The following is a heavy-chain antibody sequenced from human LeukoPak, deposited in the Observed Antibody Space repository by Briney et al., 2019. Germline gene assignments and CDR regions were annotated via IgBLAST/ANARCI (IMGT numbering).Heavy chain of an antibody. J-gene: IGHJ4*02. D-gene: IGHD5/OR15-5a*01. CDR1: GGSISSYY. V-gene: IGHV4-59*12. CDR3: ARGLGLVDY. CDR2: IYYSGST. Sequence: SETLSLTCTVSGGSISSYYWSWIRQPPGKGLEWIGYIYYSGSTYYNPSLKSRVTISVDRSKNQFSLKLSSVTAADTAVYYCARGLGLVDYWGQGTLVTVSS.